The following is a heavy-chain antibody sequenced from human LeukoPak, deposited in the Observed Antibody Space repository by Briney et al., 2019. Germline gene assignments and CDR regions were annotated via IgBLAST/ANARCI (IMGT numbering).Heavy chain of an antibody. J-gene: IGHJ3*02. D-gene: IGHD1-26*01. CDR2: FYYSGST. Sequence: SETLSLTCTVSGGSISSGGYYWSWIRQHPGKGLEWIGYFYYSGSTYYNPSLKSRVTISVDTSKNQFSLKLSFMTAADTAVYYCARSSGSYTLGAFDIWGQGTMVTVSS. CDR1: GGSISSGGYY. V-gene: IGHV4-31*03. CDR3: ARSSGSYTLGAFDI.